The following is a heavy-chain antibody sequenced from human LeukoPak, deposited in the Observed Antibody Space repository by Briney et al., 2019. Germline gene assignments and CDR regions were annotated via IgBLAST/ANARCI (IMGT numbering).Heavy chain of an antibody. V-gene: IGHV3-30-3*01. CDR2: ISYDGSNK. CDR1: GFTFSSYA. J-gene: IGHJ5*02. D-gene: IGHD4-11*01. Sequence: PGGSLRLSCAASGFTFSSYAMHWVRQAPGKGLEWVSVISYDGSNKYYADSVKGRFTISRDNSKNTLYLQMNSLRAEDAAVYYCAKDWENDYPNWFDPWGQGTLVTVSS. CDR3: AKDWENDYPNWFDP.